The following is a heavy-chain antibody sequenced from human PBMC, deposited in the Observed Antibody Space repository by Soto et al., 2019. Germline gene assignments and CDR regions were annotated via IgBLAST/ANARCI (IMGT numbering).Heavy chain of an antibody. CDR2: ISYNDDK. J-gene: IGHJ5*02. CDR1: GFSLSTTGAG. D-gene: IGHD3-3*01. V-gene: IGHV2-5*01. Sequence: SGPTLVNPTQTLTLTCSFSGFSLSTTGAGVAWIRQPPGKALEWLALISYNDDKRYSPSLKSRLTITKDSTKNQVVLTMTNLDPVDTATYSCAHTQVGTIFGVASGWFDPWGQGTLVTVSS. CDR3: AHTQVGTIFGVASGWFDP.